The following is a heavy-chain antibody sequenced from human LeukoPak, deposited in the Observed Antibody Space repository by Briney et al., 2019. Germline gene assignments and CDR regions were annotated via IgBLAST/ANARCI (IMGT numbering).Heavy chain of an antibody. J-gene: IGHJ3*02. Sequence: ASVKVSCKASGYTFTSYDINWVRQATGQGLEWMGWMNPNSGNTGYAQKFQGRVTMTRNTSISTAYMELSSLRSEDTAVYYCARALIAAKAFDIWGQGTMVTVSS. CDR2: MNPNSGNT. V-gene: IGHV1-8*01. CDR1: GYTFTSYD. D-gene: IGHD2-15*01. CDR3: ARALIAAKAFDI.